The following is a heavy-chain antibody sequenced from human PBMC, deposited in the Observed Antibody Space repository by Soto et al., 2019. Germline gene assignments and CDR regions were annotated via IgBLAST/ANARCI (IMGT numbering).Heavy chain of an antibody. J-gene: IGHJ5*02. Sequence: ASETLSLTFTVSGGSISSYYLSWIRQPPGKGLEWIGYIYYSGSTNYNPSLKSRVTISLDTSKNQFSLKLSSVTAADTAVYYCARFLWFGEPNWFDPWGQGTLVTVSS. CDR1: GGSISSYY. D-gene: IGHD3-10*01. CDR2: IYYSGST. V-gene: IGHV4-59*08. CDR3: ARFLWFGEPNWFDP.